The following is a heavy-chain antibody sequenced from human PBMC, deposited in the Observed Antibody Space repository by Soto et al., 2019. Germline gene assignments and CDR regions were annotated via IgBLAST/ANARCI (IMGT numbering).Heavy chain of an antibody. V-gene: IGHV3-48*02. J-gene: IGHJ6*02. CDR2: ISSSSSTI. CDR3: ARVLRKGEGMDV. D-gene: IGHD2-15*01. CDR1: GFTFSSYS. Sequence: EVQLVESGGGLVQPGGSLRLSCAASGFTFSSYSMNWVRQAPGKGLEWVAYISSSSSTIYYADSVKGRFTISRDNAKNALYLEMNCLRDEDTDVYYCARVLRKGEGMDVWGQGTTVTVSS.